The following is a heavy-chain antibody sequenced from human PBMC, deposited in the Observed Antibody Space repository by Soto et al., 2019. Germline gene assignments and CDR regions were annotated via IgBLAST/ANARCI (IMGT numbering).Heavy chain of an antibody. Sequence: GGSLRLSCAASGFTFSNAWMNWVRQAQGKGLEWVGRIKSKTDGGTTDYAAPVKGRFTISRDDSKNTLYLQMNSQKTEDTAVYYCTTLSITIFGVVLMDVWGQGTTVTVSS. V-gene: IGHV3-15*07. CDR1: GFTFSNAW. CDR3: TTLSITIFGVVLMDV. CDR2: IKSKTDGGTT. J-gene: IGHJ6*02. D-gene: IGHD3-3*01.